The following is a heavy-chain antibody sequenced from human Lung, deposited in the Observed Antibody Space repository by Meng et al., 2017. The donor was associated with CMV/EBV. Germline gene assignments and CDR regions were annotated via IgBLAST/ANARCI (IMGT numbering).Heavy chain of an antibody. J-gene: IGHJ3*02. CDR1: AYSFTTYW. V-gene: IGHV5-51*01. D-gene: IGHD2-2*01. Sequence: GEXXKISCKGSAYSFTTYWIGWVRQMPGKGLEWMGVIYPGDPDTRYSPSFQGQVTISADKSINTAYLQWSSLKASDTAMYYCARRGGYCSSTSCYEGASDIWXQGTMVTVSS. CDR3: ARRGGYCSSTSCYEGASDI. CDR2: IYPGDPDT.